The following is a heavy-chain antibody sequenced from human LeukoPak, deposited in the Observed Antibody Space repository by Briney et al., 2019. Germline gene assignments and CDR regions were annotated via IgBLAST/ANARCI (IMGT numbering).Heavy chain of an antibody. D-gene: IGHD3-10*01. J-gene: IGHJ4*02. CDR2: IYHSGST. Sequence: SSETLSLTCAVSGYSISSGYYWVWLRPPPGRALEGRGSIYHSGSTYSNPSLKSRVTISVDTSKNQFSLKLSSVTAADTAVYYCSRKRWFGELFLFDYWGQGTLVTVSS. CDR3: SRKRWFGELFLFDY. V-gene: IGHV4-38-2*01. CDR1: GYSISSGYY.